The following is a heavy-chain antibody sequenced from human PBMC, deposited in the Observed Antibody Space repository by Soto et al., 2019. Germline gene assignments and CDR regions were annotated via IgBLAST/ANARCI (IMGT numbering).Heavy chain of an antibody. Sequence: QVTLKESGPVLVKPTEPLTLTCTVSGFSLSNARMGVSWIRQPPGKALEWLAHIFSNDEKSYSTSLKSRLTISKDTSKSQVVLTMTNMDPVDTATYYCARIRDTAGYFDYWGQGTLVTVSS. V-gene: IGHV2-26*01. CDR1: GFSLSNARMG. CDR2: IFSNDEK. CDR3: ARIRDTAGYFDY. J-gene: IGHJ4*02. D-gene: IGHD4-17*01.